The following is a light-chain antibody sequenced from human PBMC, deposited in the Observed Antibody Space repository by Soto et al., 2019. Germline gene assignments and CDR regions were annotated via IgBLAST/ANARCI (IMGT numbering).Light chain of an antibody. V-gene: IGKV3-20*01. CDR1: RTFASSY. J-gene: IGKJ2*01. CDR3: QKYGSSPPYT. CDR2: AAS. Sequence: EIVLTQSPDTLSLSPGERATLACRASRTFASSYLAWYQQKPGKAPRLLIYAASTRATGIPDRFSGSGCGADFSLTISRLEPEDSAVYYCQKYGSSPPYTFGQWTKLEIK.